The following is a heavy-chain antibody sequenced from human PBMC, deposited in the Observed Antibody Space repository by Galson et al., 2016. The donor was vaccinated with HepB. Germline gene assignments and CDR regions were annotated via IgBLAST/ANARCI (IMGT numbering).Heavy chain of an antibody. CDR3: AREAGTSGWYERLHFDY. CDR2: IYSGGST. V-gene: IGHV3-53*01. Sequence: SLRLSCAASGFILTNNYMNWVRQAPGKGLEWVSVIYSGGSTYYADSVKGRFTMSRDESKNILYLQMNSLRVDDTAVYYCAREAGTSGWYERLHFDYWGQGVLVTVSS. CDR1: GFILTNNY. D-gene: IGHD6-19*01. J-gene: IGHJ4*02.